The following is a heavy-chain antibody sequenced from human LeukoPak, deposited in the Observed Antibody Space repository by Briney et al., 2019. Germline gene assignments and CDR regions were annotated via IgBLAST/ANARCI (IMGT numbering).Heavy chain of an antibody. J-gene: IGHJ4*02. V-gene: IGHV4-39*01. CDR3: ARRGLVVIPV. CDR2: IYYGGTT. Sequence: SETLSLTCTVSGGSVGSSDSYWVWVRQPPGKGLEWVGSIYYGGTTHYSPSPKSRLTISADTSRNQFSLSLTSVTAADTAVYFCARRGLVVIPVWGQGTLVTVSS. D-gene: IGHD2-21*01. CDR1: GGSVGSSDSY.